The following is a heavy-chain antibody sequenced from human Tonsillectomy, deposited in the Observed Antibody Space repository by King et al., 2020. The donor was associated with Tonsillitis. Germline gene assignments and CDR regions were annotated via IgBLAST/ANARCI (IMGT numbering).Heavy chain of an antibody. CDR2: MSGSGGST. CDR3: AKGGTTLSGVVLSWDSSFYGLDP. CDR1: EFTFNNYA. D-gene: IGHD3-3*01. Sequence: VQLVESGGGLVQPGGSLRLSCAASEFTFNNYAMSWVRQAPGKGMEWVSAMSGSGGSTYYADYLKGRFTISRDNSKNTVYLQMNSLRAEETAVYYCAKGGTTLSGVVLSWDSSFYGLDPWAQGTTVPVSS. J-gene: IGHJ6*02. V-gene: IGHV3-23*04.